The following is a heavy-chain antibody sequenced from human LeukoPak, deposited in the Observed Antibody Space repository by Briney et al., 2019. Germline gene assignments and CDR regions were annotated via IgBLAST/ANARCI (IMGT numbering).Heavy chain of an antibody. J-gene: IGHJ3*02. Sequence: SETLSLTCTVSGASISSGRNYWGWVRQSTGKGLEWIASVYFSGSSQYNPSLKSRVTISVDTSKNQFSLKLSSVTAADTAVYYCARDLGIVGATRKAFDIWGQGTMVTVSS. D-gene: IGHD1-26*01. V-gene: IGHV4-39*07. CDR3: ARDLGIVGATRKAFDI. CDR1: GASISSGRNY. CDR2: VYFSGSS.